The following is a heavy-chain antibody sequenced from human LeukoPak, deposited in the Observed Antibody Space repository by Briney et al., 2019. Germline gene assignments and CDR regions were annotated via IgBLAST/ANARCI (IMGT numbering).Heavy chain of an antibody. CDR2: IYYSGST. D-gene: IGHD5-18*01. J-gene: IGHJ4*02. CDR3: ARGHVDTAMPDY. V-gene: IGHV4-39*07. CDR1: GGSITGYY. Sequence: SETVSLTCTVTGGSITGYYWSWIRQPPGKGLEWIGSIYYSGSTYYNPSLKSRVTISVDTSKNQFSLKLSSVTAADTAVYYCARGHVDTAMPDYWGQGTLVTVSS.